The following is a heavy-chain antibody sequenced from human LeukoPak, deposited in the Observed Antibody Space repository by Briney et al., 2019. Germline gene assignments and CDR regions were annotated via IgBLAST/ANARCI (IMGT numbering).Heavy chain of an antibody. D-gene: IGHD6-13*01. Sequence: GESLKISCKGSGYIFITHWIGWVRQMPGKGLEWMGIIYPGDSDTRYSPSFQGQVTISADKSISTAYLQWSSLKASDTAMYYCARPVGIAAAAPAYWGQGTLVTVSS. J-gene: IGHJ4*02. CDR2: IYPGDSDT. CDR3: ARPVGIAAAAPAY. V-gene: IGHV5-51*01. CDR1: GYIFITHW.